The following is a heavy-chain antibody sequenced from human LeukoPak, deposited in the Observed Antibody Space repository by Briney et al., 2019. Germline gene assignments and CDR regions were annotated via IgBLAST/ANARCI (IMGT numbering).Heavy chain of an antibody. CDR3: ARTGSKGGWFDP. J-gene: IGHJ5*02. V-gene: IGHV1-18*01. CDR2: ISAYNGNT. Sequence: ASVKVSCKASGYTFTSYGISWVRQAPGQGLEWVGWISAYNGNTNYAQKLQGRVTMTTDTSTSTVYMELSSLRSEDTAVYYCARTGSKGGWFDPWGQGTLVTVSS. D-gene: IGHD6-13*01. CDR1: GYTFTSYG.